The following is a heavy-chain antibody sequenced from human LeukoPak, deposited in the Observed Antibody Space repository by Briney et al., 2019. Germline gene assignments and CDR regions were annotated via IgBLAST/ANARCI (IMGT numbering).Heavy chain of an antibody. J-gene: IGHJ4*02. Sequence: GGSLRLSCAASGFTVSSNYMSWVRQAPGKGLEWVSLILGSGDTRYADSVKGRFTISRDNAKNSLYLQIDSLRAEDTAVYYCARMGIAAAGVDYWGQGTLVTVSS. CDR1: GFTVSSNY. CDR2: ILGSGDT. CDR3: ARMGIAAAGVDY. V-gene: IGHV3-66*01. D-gene: IGHD6-13*01.